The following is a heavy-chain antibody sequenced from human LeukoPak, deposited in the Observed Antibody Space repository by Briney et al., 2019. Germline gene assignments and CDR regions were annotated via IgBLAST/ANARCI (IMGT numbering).Heavy chain of an antibody. CDR1: GFIVSNKY. Sequence: PGGSLRLSCAAYGFIVSNKYMAWVRQTPGKGLEWVSVIYTGGSTYYADSVKGRFTISRDNPKNTVHLQMNRLRVEDTAVYYCATTVISGSDGMDVWGQGTTVTVSS. CDR3: ATTVISGSDGMDV. J-gene: IGHJ6*02. CDR2: IYTGGST. V-gene: IGHV3-53*01. D-gene: IGHD4-11*01.